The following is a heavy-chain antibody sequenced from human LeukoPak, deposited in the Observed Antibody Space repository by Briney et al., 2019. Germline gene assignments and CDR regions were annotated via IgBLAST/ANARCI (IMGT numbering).Heavy chain of an antibody. CDR2: IIPIFDTS. D-gene: IGHD6-13*01. CDR1: GDTFIIYA. V-gene: IGHV1-69*13. J-gene: IGHJ5*02. Sequence: SVTVSFKASGDTFIIYAITWVRQAPGQGLEWMGGIIPIFDTSNYAQKFQGRVTFTSDDSTSTAYMELSSLRSEDTAVYYCARLKRGIGAAGSSLRGWFDPWGQGTLVTVSS. CDR3: ARLKRGIGAAGSSLRGWFDP.